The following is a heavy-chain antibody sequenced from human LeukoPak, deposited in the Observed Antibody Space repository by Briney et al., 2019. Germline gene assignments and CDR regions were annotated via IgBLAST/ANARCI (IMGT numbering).Heavy chain of an antibody. CDR1: GGSISSYY. J-gene: IGHJ4*02. CDR3: ARQSSGRYYFDY. CDR2: IYYSGIT. D-gene: IGHD3-16*02. V-gene: IGHV4-59*05. Sequence: SETLSLTCTVSGGSISSYYWSWIRQPPGKGLEWIGSIYYSGITYYNSSLKSRVTISVDTSKNQFSLKLRSVTAAETAVYYCARQSSGRYYFDYWGQGALVTVSS.